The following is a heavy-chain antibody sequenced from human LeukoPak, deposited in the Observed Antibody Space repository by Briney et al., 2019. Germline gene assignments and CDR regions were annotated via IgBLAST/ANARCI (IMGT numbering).Heavy chain of an antibody. CDR1: GFIFSSYD. D-gene: IGHD5-24*01. CDR2: MGSSSGTI. V-gene: IGHV3-48*03. J-gene: IGHJ4*02. Sequence: PGGSLRLSCAASGFIFSSYDMNWVRQAPGKGLEWVSYMGSSSGTIHYADSVKGRFTISRDNAKNSLYLQMSILRAEDTAVYYCARGSRQRRDGLTGIFDNWGQGTLVTVSS. CDR3: ARGSRQRRDGLTGIFDN.